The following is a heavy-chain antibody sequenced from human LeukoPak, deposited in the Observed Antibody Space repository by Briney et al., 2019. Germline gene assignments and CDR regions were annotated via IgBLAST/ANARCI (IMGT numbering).Heavy chain of an antibody. CDR1: GGSFSGYY. D-gene: IGHD6-13*01. Sequence: PSETLSLTCAVYGGSFSGYYWSWIRQPPGKGLEWIGEINHSGSTNYNPSLKSQVTISVDTSKNQFSLKLSSVTAADTAVYYCARSSWYLNWFDPWGQGTLVTVSS. CDR3: ARSSWYLNWFDP. V-gene: IGHV4-34*01. CDR2: INHSGST. J-gene: IGHJ5*02.